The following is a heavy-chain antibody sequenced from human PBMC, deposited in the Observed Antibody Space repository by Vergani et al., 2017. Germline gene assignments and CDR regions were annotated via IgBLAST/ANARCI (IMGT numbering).Heavy chain of an antibody. CDR3: ARDPDSVVLPAAPYYYYYYGMDV. D-gene: IGHD2-2*01. Sequence: QVQLVQSGAEVKKPGASVKVSCKASGYTFTSYGISWVRQATGQGLECMGWISAYNGNTNYAQKLQGRVTMTTDTSTSTAYLERRSLRSDDTVVYYGARDPDSVVLPAAPYYYYYYGMDVWGQGTTVTVSS. CDR2: ISAYNGNT. J-gene: IGHJ6*02. V-gene: IGHV1-18*04. CDR1: GYTFTSYG.